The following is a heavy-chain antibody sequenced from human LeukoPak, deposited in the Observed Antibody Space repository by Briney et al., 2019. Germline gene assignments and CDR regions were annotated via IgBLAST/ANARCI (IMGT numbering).Heavy chain of an antibody. Sequence: PGGSLRLSCAASGFTFSNYAMSWVRQAPGKGLEWVSGISASGGSTNYADSVKGRFTSSRDNSKNTLYLQMNSLRAEDTAVYYCAKDGGYCSSTSCSLDYWGQGTLVTVSS. V-gene: IGHV3-23*01. CDR1: GFTFSNYA. J-gene: IGHJ4*02. CDR3: AKDGGYCSSTSCSLDY. CDR2: ISASGGST. D-gene: IGHD2-2*03.